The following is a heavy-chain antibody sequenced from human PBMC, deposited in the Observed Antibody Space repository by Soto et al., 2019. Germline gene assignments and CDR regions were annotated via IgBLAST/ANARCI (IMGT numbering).Heavy chain of an antibody. Sequence: PSETLSLTCAVYGGSYSGYYWSWIRQPPGKGLEWIGEINHSGSTNYNPSLKSRVTISVDTSKNHFSLKLSSVTAADTAVYYCARSSIVSYDSSGSPRYYFDYWGQGTLVNVSS. J-gene: IGHJ4*02. D-gene: IGHD3-22*01. CDR2: INHSGST. V-gene: IGHV4-34*01. CDR3: ARSSIVSYDSSGSPRYYFDY. CDR1: GGSYSGYY.